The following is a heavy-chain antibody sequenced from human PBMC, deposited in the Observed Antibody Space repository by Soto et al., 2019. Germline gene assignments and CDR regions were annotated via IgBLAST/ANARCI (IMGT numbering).Heavy chain of an antibody. J-gene: IGHJ6*01. D-gene: IGHD3-22*01. CDR3: ARYDSSGYYWPYYYYGMDL. V-gene: IGHV3-23*01. Sequence: PGGSLRLACVASGFTFSSYAMSWVRQAPGKGLEWVSAISGSGGSTYYADSVKGRFTISRDNAKKTLYLQMNSLRAEDTAVYYCARYDSSGYYWPYYYYGMDLWGQGTTVTVSS. CDR1: GFTFSSYA. CDR2: ISGSGGST.